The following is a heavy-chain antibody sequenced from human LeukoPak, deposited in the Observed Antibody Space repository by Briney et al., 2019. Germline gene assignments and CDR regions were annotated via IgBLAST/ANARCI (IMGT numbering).Heavy chain of an antibody. D-gene: IGHD6-19*01. V-gene: IGHV3-23*01. CDR1: GFTFSSYA. CDR2: ISGSGGST. Sequence: GGSLRLSCAASGFTFSSYAMSWVRQAPGKGLEWVSAISGSGGSTYYADSVKGRFTISRDNSKNTLYLQMNSLRAEDTAVYYCAKGGRVAGTVAEDYYYGMDVWGQGTTVTVSS. CDR3: AKGGRVAGTVAEDYYYGMDV. J-gene: IGHJ6*02.